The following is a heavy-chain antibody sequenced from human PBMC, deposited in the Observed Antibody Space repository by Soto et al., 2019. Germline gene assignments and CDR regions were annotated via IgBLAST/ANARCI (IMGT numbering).Heavy chain of an antibody. CDR1: GLTFNSYA. Sequence: HPGGSLRLSCAASGLTFNSYAMSWVRQAPGKGLEWVSSISVSGASTYYTDSVKGRFTISRDNSKNTLYLQMNSLRAEDTAVYYCAKVGSVAGVDNWGQGTVVTVSS. V-gene: IGHV3-23*01. D-gene: IGHD6-19*01. CDR2: ISVSGAST. J-gene: IGHJ4*02. CDR3: AKVGSVAGVDN.